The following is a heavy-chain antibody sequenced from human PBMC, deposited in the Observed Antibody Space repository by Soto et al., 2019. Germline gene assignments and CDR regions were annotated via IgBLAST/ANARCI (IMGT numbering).Heavy chain of an antibody. D-gene: IGHD2-15*01. Sequence: SETMSLTRAVYGETFSDYSWSWIRQPPGKGLEWIGEINHSGSTNYNPSLMSRVTISIDTAKNQFSLNLNSVTAADSAVYFCARTDYSFDLWGQGTQVTVSS. CDR1: GETFSDYS. CDR3: ARTDYSFDL. V-gene: IGHV4-34*01. CDR2: INHSGST. J-gene: IGHJ5*02.